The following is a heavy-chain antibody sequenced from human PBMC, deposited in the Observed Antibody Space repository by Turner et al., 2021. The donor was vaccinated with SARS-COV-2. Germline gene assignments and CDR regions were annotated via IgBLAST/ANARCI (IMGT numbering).Heavy chain of an antibody. Sequence: QVQLQESGPGLVKPSETLSPTSTVSGGSISSYYWSWIRQPPGKGLEWIGYIHYSGSTNYNPSLKSRVTISVDTSKNQFSLKLSSVTAADTAVYYCARHGFSGWDGGGMDVWGQGTTVTVSS. J-gene: IGHJ6*02. D-gene: IGHD6-19*01. CDR2: IHYSGST. CDR3: ARHGFSGWDGGGMDV. CDR1: GGSISSYY. V-gene: IGHV4-59*08.